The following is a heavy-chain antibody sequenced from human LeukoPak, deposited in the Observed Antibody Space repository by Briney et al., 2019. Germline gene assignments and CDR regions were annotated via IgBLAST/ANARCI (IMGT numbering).Heavy chain of an antibody. CDR2: ISSSNSFI. J-gene: IGHJ4*02. Sequence: GGSLRLSCAASGFTFSTYSLNWVRQAPGKGREWVSSISSSNSFIYYADSVKGRFTISRDNAKNSLYLQMNSLRAEDTAVYYCVRVDHSLGKTYFDYWGQGTLVTVSS. V-gene: IGHV3-21*01. CDR3: VRVDHSLGKTYFDY. D-gene: IGHD2-21*01. CDR1: GFTFSTYS.